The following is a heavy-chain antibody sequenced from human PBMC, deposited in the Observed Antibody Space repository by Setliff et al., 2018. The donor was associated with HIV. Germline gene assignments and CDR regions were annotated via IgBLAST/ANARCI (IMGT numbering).Heavy chain of an antibody. Sequence: GASVKVSCKSSGYTFTDYFIHWVRQAPGQGLEWMGWISPDNGNTRISQRFRGSVTMTRDRSINTAYMELSGLTSDDTAVYYCAAGPGYSFGVGLDSYMSIWDKGTTVTVSS. CDR3: AAGPGYSFGVGLDSYMSI. J-gene: IGHJ6*03. CDR2: ISPDNGNT. V-gene: IGHV1-2*02. D-gene: IGHD5-18*01. CDR1: GYTFTDYF.